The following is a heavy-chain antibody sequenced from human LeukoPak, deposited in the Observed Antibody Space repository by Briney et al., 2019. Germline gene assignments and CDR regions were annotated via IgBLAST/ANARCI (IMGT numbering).Heavy chain of an antibody. V-gene: IGHV1-2*06. Sequence: ASVKVSCKASGYTFTGYYIHWVRQAPGQGLEWMGRINPNSGGTNYAQNFQGRVTMTRDTSIGTAYMELSRLRSDDTAVYHCTRGSGTYYGLFDYWGQGTLVTVSS. CDR3: TRGSGTYYGLFDY. CDR2: INPNSGGT. J-gene: IGHJ4*02. D-gene: IGHD1-26*01. CDR1: GYTFTGYY.